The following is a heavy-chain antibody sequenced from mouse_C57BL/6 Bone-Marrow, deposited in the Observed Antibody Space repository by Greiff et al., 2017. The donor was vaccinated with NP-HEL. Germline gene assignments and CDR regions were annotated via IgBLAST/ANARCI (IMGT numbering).Heavy chain of an antibody. J-gene: IGHJ4*01. CDR2: INPNNGGT. Sequence: EVQLQQSGPELVKPGSSVKMSCKASGYTFTDYYMHWVKQSPGKSLEWIGYINPNNGGTRYNQKFKGKATLTVNKSSSTAYMELRRLTSEDTAVYYCARRGRAMDYWGQGTSVTVSS. D-gene: IGHD1-1*01. V-gene: IGHV1-22*01. CDR1: GYTFTDYY. CDR3: ARRGRAMDY.